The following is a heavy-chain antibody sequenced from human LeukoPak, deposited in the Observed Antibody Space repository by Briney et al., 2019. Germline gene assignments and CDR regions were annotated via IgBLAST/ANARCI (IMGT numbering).Heavy chain of an antibody. CDR1: GGTFSSYA. D-gene: IGHD2-15*01. CDR3: ARGIGGHNWFDP. Sequence: ASVKVSCTTSGGTFSSYAISWVRQAPGQGIECMGGIIPIFGTANYAQKFQGRVTITADESTSTAYMELSSLRSEDTAVYYCARGIGGHNWFDPWGQGTLVTVSS. V-gene: IGHV1-69*13. J-gene: IGHJ5*02. CDR2: IIPIFGTA.